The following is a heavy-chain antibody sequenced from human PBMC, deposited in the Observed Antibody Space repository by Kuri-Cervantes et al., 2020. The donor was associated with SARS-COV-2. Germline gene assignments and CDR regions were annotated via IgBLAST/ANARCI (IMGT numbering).Heavy chain of an antibody. J-gene: IGHJ4*02. CDR2: IYHSGTT. CDR1: GGSISSSSYY. V-gene: IGHV4-39*07. D-gene: IGHD1-26*01. CDR3: ARGGGSYYFDY. Sequence: SETLSLTCTVSGGSISSSSYYWGWIRQPPGKGLEWIGNIYHSGTTYYNPSLKSRVSISVDTSKNQFSLKLSSVTAADTAVYYCARGGGSYYFDYWGQGTLVTVSS.